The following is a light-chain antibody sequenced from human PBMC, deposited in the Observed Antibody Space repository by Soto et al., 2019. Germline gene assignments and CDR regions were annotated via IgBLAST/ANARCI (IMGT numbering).Light chain of an antibody. CDR3: QQYNNWPRAT. V-gene: IGKV3-11*01. Sequence: EIELTQSPATLSLSPGETATLSCRASQNVDKFLAWYQQRPGQPPRLLIFDSSNRATGVPVRFSGSGSGTVFTLTIGSLEPEDFGVYYCQQYNNWPRATFGGGTKVEIK. CDR2: DSS. J-gene: IGKJ4*01. CDR1: QNVDKF.